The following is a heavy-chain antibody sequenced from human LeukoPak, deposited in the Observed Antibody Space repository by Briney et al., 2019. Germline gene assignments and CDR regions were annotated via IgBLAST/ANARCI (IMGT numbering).Heavy chain of an antibody. CDR2: ISGSGGST. CDR1: GFTFSSYA. Sequence: PGGSLRLSCAASGFTFSSYAMNWVRQAPGKGLEWVSGISGSGGSTYYADSVKGRFTISRDNSKNTLYLQMNSLRAEDTAVYYCAKEPRITIFGVVITQYFQYWGQGTLVTVSS. CDR3: AKEPRITIFGVVITQYFQY. D-gene: IGHD3-3*01. J-gene: IGHJ1*01. V-gene: IGHV3-23*01.